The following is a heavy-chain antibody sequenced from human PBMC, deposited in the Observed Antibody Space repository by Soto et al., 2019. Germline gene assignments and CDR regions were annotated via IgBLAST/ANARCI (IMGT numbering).Heavy chain of an antibody. J-gene: IGHJ5*02. CDR1: GYTFTSYA. V-gene: IGHV1-3*01. CDR2: INAGNGNT. Sequence: ASVKVSCKASGYTFTSYAMHWVRQAPGQRLEWMGWINAGNGNTKYSQKFQGRVTITRDTSASTAYMELSSLRSEDTAVYYCARDSGSRLRWLTNWFDPWGQGTLVTVS. CDR3: ARDSGSRLRWLTNWFDP. D-gene: IGHD4-17*01.